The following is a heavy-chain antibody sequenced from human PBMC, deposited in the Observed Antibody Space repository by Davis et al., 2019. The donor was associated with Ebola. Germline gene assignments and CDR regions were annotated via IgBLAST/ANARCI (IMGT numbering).Heavy chain of an antibody. CDR2: ISYDGSNK. D-gene: IGHD3-10*01. CDR1: GFTFSSYA. CDR3: AIQRGFATRDAFDI. J-gene: IGHJ3*02. V-gene: IGHV3-30-3*01. Sequence: PGGSLRLSCAASGFTFSSYAMHWVRQAPGKGLEWVAVISYDGSNKYYADSVKGRFTISRDNSKNTLYLQMNSLRAEDTAVYYCAIQRGFATRDAFDIWGQGTMVTVSS.